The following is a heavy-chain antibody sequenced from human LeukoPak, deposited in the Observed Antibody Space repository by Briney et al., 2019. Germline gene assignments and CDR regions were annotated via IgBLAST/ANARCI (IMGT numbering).Heavy chain of an antibody. D-gene: IGHD1-26*01. CDR3: ATSKYSGSY. Sequence: GGSLRLSCAASGFTFSNYWMHWVRQAPGKGLVWVSRINSDGINTSYADSVKGRFTISRDNAKNSLYLEMNSLRAEDTAVYYCATSKYSGSYWGQGTLVTVSS. J-gene: IGHJ4*02. CDR2: INSDGINT. CDR1: GFTFSNYW. V-gene: IGHV3-74*01.